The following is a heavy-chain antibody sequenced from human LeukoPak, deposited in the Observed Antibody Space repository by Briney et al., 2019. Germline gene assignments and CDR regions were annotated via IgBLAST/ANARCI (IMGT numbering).Heavy chain of an antibody. CDR2: ISGSGGST. CDR1: GFTFSSYA. CDR3: ARASGIVGAPTHFDY. J-gene: IGHJ4*02. D-gene: IGHD1-26*01. V-gene: IGHV3-23*01. Sequence: GGSLRLSCAASGFTFSSYAMSWVRQAPGKGLEWVSAISGSGGSTYYADSVKGRFTISRDNSKNTLYLQMNSLRAEDTAVYYRARASGIVGAPTHFDYWGQGTLVTVSS.